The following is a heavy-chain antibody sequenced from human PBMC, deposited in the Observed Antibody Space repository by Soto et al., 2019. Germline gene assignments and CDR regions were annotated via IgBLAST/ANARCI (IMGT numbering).Heavy chain of an antibody. J-gene: IGHJ4*02. CDR1: GGIFSSYA. D-gene: IGHD6-6*01. Sequence: QVQLVQSGAEVKKPGSSVKVSCKASGGIFSSYAISWLRQAPGQGLEWMGAVIPILGQAYYAQDLQDRVSITADESTRTTYMELSSLRSEDTAVYFCARVGGIGAPPGTDYWIQGTLVTVSS. CDR2: VIPILGQA. CDR3: ARVGGIGAPPGTDY. V-gene: IGHV1-69*01.